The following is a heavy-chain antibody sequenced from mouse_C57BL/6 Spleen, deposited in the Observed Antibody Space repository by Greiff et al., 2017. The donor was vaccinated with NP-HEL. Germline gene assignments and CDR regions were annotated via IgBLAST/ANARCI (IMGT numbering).Heavy chain of an antibody. V-gene: IGHV1-66*01. J-gene: IGHJ1*03. Sequence: VQLQQSGPELVKPGASVKISCKASGFSFTSYYIHWVKQRPGQGLEWIGWIYPGSGNTKYHEKFKGKATLTADTSSSTAYMQLSSLTSEDSAVYYCARGTTVVANGGYYNVWGTGTTVNVSS. D-gene: IGHD1-1*01. CDR3: ARGTTVVANGGYYNV. CDR1: GFSFTSYY. CDR2: IYPGSGNT.